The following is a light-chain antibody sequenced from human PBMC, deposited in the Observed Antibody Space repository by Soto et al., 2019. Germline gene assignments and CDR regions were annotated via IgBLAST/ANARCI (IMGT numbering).Light chain of an antibody. Sequence: EIVLTQSPATLSLSPGERATLSCRASQSVSSYLAWYQQKPGQAPRLLIYDASNRATGIPARFSGGGSGTDFTLTISSLEPEDFAVYYCQQFGNWMYTFGQGTKLEIK. CDR3: QQFGNWMYT. J-gene: IGKJ2*01. CDR1: QSVSSY. V-gene: IGKV3-11*01. CDR2: DAS.